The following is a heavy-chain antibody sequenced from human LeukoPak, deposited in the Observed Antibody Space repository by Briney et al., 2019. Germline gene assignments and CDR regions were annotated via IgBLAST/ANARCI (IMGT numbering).Heavy chain of an antibody. CDR2: IYHSGST. V-gene: IGHV4-30-2*01. D-gene: IGHD3-10*01. Sequence: SETLSLTCAVYGGSISSGGYSWGWLRQPPGKGLEWIGYIYHSGSTYYNPSLKSRVTISVDRSKNQFSLKLSSVTAADTAAYYCARGGLYYYGSGSYTPFDPWGQGTLVTVSS. J-gene: IGHJ5*02. CDR1: GGSISSGGYS. CDR3: ARGGLYYYGSGSYTPFDP.